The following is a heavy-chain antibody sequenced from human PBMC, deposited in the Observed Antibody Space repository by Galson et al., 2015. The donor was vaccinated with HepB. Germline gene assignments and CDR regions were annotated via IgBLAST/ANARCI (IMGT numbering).Heavy chain of an antibody. J-gene: IGHJ4*02. V-gene: IGHV1-46*01. D-gene: IGHD2-21*02. CDR2: INPSGDGT. CDR1: GNTFSSQY. Sequence: SVKVSCKASGNTFSSQYIHWVRQAPGQGLEWVGVINPSGDGTTSAQKFQGRVTFTRDTSTGTVYMGLSSLRSEDTAVYYCAGEAPEELCGGDCRVVWGQGTLVTVSS. CDR3: AGEAPEELCGGDCRVV.